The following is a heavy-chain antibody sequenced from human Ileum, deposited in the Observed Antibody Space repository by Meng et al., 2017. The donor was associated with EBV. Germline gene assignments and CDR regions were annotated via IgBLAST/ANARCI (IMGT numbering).Heavy chain of an antibody. CDR3: ARNVPGTSAYYD. CDR2: IYYSGST. J-gene: IGHJ4*02. CDR1: GYSISSTNW. D-gene: IGHD3-22*01. Sequence: QGQLQESCTVSVKPSDTLSLTCAVSGYSISSTNWWGWIRQPPGKGLEWSGYIYYSGSTSYNPSLKSRVTMSVDTSKNQFSLNLNSVTAVDTAVYYCARNVPGTSAYYDWGQGTLVTVSS. V-gene: IGHV4-28*01.